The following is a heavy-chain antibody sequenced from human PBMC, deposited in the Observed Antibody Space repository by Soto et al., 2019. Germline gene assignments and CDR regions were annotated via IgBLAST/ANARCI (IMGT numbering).Heavy chain of an antibody. CDR3: ARVGIAPSDSYSSSVSFVYNWFDP. V-gene: IGHV6-1*01. Sequence: SQTLSLTCAISGDSVSSNSAAWNWIRQSPSRGLEWLGRTYYRSKWYNDYAVSVKSRITINPDTSKNQFSLQLNSVTPEDTAVYYCARVGIAPSDSYSSSVSFVYNWFDPWGQGTLVTVSS. CDR2: TYYRSKWYN. D-gene: IGHD6-6*01. CDR1: GDSVSSNSAA. J-gene: IGHJ5*02.